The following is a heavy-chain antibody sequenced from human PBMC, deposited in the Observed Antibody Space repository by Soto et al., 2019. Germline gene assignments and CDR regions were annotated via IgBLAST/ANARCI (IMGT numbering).Heavy chain of an antibody. V-gene: IGHV3-23*01. J-gene: IGHJ4*02. D-gene: IGHD6-13*01. Sequence: XGSLILSCSASGFTFSSYAMSWVRQAPGKGLEWVSAISGSGGSTYYADSVKGRFTISRDNSKNTLYLQMNSLRAEDTAVYYCAKVSGVAAAGTFDYWGQGTLVTVSS. CDR3: AKVSGVAAAGTFDY. CDR1: GFTFSSYA. CDR2: ISGSGGST.